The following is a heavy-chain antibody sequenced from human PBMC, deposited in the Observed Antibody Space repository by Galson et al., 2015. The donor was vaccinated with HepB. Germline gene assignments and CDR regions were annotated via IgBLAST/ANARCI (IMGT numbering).Heavy chain of an antibody. CDR3: ARGEAAVTGLQMIYYFYYMDV. Sequence: SLRLSCAASGFTFDDYAMHWVRQAPGKGLEWVSTITWNSGSIGYAESVKGRFTISRDNARNSLSLQMNSLSPEDTALYYCARGEAAVTGLQMIYYFYYMDVWGKGTMVTVSS. CDR1: GFTFDDYA. J-gene: IGHJ6*03. V-gene: IGHV3-9*01. D-gene: IGHD6-19*01. CDR2: ITWNSGSI.